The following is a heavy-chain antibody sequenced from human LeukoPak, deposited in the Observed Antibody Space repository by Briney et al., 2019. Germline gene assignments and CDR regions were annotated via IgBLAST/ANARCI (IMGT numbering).Heavy chain of an antibody. Sequence: SETLSLTCTVSGYSISSGYYWGWIRQPPGKGLEWIGSIYHSGSTYYNPSLKSRVTISVDTSKNQFSLKLSSVTAADTAVYYCARLRPIAVAGIIDYWGQGTLVTVSS. CDR3: ARLRPIAVAGIIDY. CDR2: IYHSGST. D-gene: IGHD6-19*01. V-gene: IGHV4-38-2*02. CDR1: GYSISSGYY. J-gene: IGHJ4*02.